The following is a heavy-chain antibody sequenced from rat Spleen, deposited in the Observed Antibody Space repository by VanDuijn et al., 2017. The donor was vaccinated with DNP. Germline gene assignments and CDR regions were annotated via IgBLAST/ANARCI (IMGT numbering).Heavy chain of an antibody. Sequence: EVQLVESGGGLVQPGRSLKLSCAASGFTFSDYNMAWVRQAPKQGLEWVATIINDGRRTYYRDSVKGQFTISRDNAKSTLYLQMDSLTSEDTATYYCATSSYYGYDYGFGYWGQGTLVTVSS. CDR1: GFTFSDYN. V-gene: IGHV5S10*01. CDR3: ATSSYYGYDYGFGY. D-gene: IGHD1-7*01. J-gene: IGHJ3*01. CDR2: IINDGRRT.